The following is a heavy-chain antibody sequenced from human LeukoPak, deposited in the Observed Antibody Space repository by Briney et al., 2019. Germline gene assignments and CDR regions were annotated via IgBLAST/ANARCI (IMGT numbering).Heavy chain of an antibody. Sequence: GESLRLSCVASGFPFSAYAMSWVRQAPNKGLEWVSGIRGVGDPAYYAESVKGRFTIQRDNSKNTLYLNMNSLRAEDTALYYCAKDLSSGTGRGFDYWGQGTPVTVSS. J-gene: IGHJ4*02. CDR1: GFPFSAYA. CDR3: AKDLSSGTGRGFDY. V-gene: IGHV3-23*01. D-gene: IGHD3/OR15-3a*01. CDR2: IRGVGDPA.